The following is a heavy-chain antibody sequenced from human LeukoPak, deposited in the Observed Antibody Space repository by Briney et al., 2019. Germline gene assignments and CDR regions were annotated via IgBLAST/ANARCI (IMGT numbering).Heavy chain of an antibody. J-gene: IGHJ3*02. V-gene: IGHV3-21*01. CDR3: ARYRFVVGATDSFDM. CDR1: GFTFSSYN. CDR2: ISSSSSYI. D-gene: IGHD1-26*01. Sequence: GGSLRLSCAASGFTFSSYNMNWVRQAPGKGLEWVSFISSSSSYIYYADSVKGRFTISRDNAKNSLYLQMNSLRAEDTAVYYCARYRFVVGATDSFDMWGQGTTVTVPS.